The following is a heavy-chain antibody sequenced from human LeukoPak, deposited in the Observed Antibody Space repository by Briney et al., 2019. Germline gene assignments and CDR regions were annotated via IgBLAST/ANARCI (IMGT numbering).Heavy chain of an antibody. J-gene: IGHJ3*02. CDR1: GGSISSSSYY. Sequence: SETLSLTCTVSGGSISSSSYYWGWIRQPPGKGLEWIGSIYYSGSTYYNPSLKSRVTISVDTSKNQFSLKLSSVTAADTAVYYCARHKTPSQKRAFDIWGQGTMVTVSS. CDR2: IYYSGST. CDR3: ARHKTPSQKRAFDI. V-gene: IGHV4-39*01.